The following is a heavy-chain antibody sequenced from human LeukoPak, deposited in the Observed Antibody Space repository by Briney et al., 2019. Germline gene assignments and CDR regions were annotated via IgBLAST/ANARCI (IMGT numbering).Heavy chain of an antibody. CDR2: ISPDDKTT. D-gene: IGHD5-24*01. Sequence: GGSLRLSCAASGFTFSQNWLHWVRQAPGKGLVWVSRISPDDKTTSYAGSVKGRFTVSRDDAKKTLYLQMNSLRAEDTALYYCAKDLGPGSMATSPGFDYWGQGTLVTVSS. V-gene: IGHV3-74*01. CDR3: AKDLGPGSMATSPGFDY. CDR1: GFTFSQNW. J-gene: IGHJ4*02.